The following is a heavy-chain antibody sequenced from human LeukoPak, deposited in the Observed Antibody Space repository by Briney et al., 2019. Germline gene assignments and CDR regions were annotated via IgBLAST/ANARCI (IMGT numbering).Heavy chain of an antibody. CDR1: GFTFSSYA. J-gene: IGHJ4*02. Sequence: GSLSLSRAASGFTFSSYAMSWVRLAPGKGLGWVSAISGSGGSTYYAGCGKARFAISRNNSKNTLYLQMNSMRAEDTAVYYCAKDVTRRITIFGVVIKGLHFDYWGQGTLVTVSS. V-gene: IGHV3-23*01. CDR2: ISGSGGST. D-gene: IGHD3-3*01. CDR3: AKDVTRRITIFGVVIKGLHFDY.